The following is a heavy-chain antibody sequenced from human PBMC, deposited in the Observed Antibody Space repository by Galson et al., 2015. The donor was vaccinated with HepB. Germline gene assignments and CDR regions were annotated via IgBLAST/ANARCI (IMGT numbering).Heavy chain of an antibody. CDR2: ISGSGRNT. J-gene: IGHJ4*02. V-gene: IGHV3-23*01. CDR1: GFTFTSCD. Sequence: SLRLSCAASGFTFTSCDMRWVRQAPGKGLEWVSGISGSGRNTYYADSVKDRFTISKDSSKNTLYLQMNSLRVEDTAIYYCAKQRSTWYSPFDNWGRGTLVTVSS. CDR3: AKQRSTWYSPFDN. D-gene: IGHD2-15*01.